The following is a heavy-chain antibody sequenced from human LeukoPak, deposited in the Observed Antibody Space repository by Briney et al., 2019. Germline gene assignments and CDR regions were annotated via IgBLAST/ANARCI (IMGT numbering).Heavy chain of an antibody. D-gene: IGHD4-17*01. J-gene: IGHJ4*02. CDR2: ISSSSSTI. CDR3: ARDHGGYYGDYFDY. V-gene: IGHV3-48*02. CDR1: GFTFSSYS. Sequence: GGSLTLSCAASGFTFSSYSMNWVRQAPGKGLEWVSYISSSSSTIYYADSVKGRFTISRDNAKNSLYLQMNSLRDEDTAVYYCARDHGGYYGDYFDYWGQGTLVTVSS.